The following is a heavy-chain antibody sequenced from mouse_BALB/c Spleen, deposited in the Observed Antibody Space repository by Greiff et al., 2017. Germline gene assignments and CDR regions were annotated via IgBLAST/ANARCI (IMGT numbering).Heavy chain of an antibody. V-gene: IGHV5-4*02. CDR2: ISDGGSYT. Sequence: EVQGVESGGGLVKPGGSLKLSCAASGFTFSDYYMYWVRQTPEKRLEWVATISDGGSYTYYPDSVKGRFTISRDNAKNNLYLQMSSLKSEDTAMYYCARDRTATGYFDYRGQGTTLTVSA. CDR3: ARDRTATGYFDY. J-gene: IGHJ2*01. CDR1: GFTFSDYY. D-gene: IGHD1-2*01.